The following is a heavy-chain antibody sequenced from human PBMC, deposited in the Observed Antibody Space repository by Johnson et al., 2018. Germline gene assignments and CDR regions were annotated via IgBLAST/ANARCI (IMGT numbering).Heavy chain of an antibody. J-gene: IGHJ3*02. CDR3: ARDSDVEWELLPGAFDI. D-gene: IGHD1-26*01. V-gene: IGHV3-9*01. CDR2: ISWNSGNI. CDR1: GFSFDDYA. Sequence: VQLVQSGGGLVQXGRSLRLSCAASGFSFDDYAMHWFRQAPGRGLEWVSSISWNSGNINYADSVKGRFTISRDNAKNTLFLQMNSLRAEDTAVYYCARDSDVEWELLPGAFDIWGQGTMVTVSS.